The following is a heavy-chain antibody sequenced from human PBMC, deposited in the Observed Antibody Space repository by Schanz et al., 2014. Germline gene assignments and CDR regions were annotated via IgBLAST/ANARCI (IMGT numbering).Heavy chain of an antibody. V-gene: IGHV3-53*01. CDR3: ARENLNWEAFDI. D-gene: IGHD7-27*01. CDR2: MYINSGST. CDR1: GFTVNTNY. J-gene: IGHJ3*02. Sequence: EVQLEESGGGLVKSGGSLRLSCAVSGFTVNTNYMSWVRQAPGKGLEWISSMYINSGSTQYADSVKGRFTISRDNAKNSLYLEMTSLRGEDTAVYYCARENLNWEAFDIWGQGTVVTVSS.